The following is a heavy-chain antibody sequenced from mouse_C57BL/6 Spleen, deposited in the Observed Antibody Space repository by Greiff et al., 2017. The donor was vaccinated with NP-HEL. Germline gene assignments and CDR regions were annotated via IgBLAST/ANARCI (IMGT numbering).Heavy chain of an antibody. J-gene: IGHJ3*01. Sequence: VQLKQSVAELVRPGASVKLSCTASGFNIKNTYMHWVKQRPEQGLEWIGRIDPANGNTKYAPKFQGKATITADTSSNTAYLQLSSLTSEDTAIYYCARTQAPYDYDAWFAYWGQGTLVTVSA. D-gene: IGHD2-4*01. CDR2: IDPANGNT. CDR3: ARTQAPYDYDAWFAY. V-gene: IGHV14-3*01. CDR1: GFNIKNTY.